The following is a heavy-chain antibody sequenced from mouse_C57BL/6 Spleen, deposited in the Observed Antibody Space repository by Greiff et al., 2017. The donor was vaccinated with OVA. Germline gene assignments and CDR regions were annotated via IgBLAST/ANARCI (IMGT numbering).Heavy chain of an antibody. J-gene: IGHJ3*01. Sequence: VQLKQSGPELVKPGASVKMSCKASGYTFTDYNMHWVKQSHGKSLEWIGYINPNNGGTSYNQKFKGKATLTVNKSSSTAYMELRSLTSEDSAVYYCARGSFLGWFAYWGQGTLVTVSA. CDR3: ARGSFLGWFAY. V-gene: IGHV1-22*01. CDR2: INPNNGGT. CDR1: GYTFTDYN. D-gene: IGHD2-10*02.